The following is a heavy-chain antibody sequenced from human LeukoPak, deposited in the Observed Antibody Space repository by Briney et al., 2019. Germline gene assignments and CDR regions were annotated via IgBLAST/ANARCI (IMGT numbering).Heavy chain of an antibody. CDR2: ISGYNGNT. Sequence: GASVKVSCKASGGTFSSYAITWVRQAPGQGLEWMGWISGYNGNTNYAQKLQGRVTMTTDTSTSTAYMELRSLRSDDTAVYYCARASSPRDYYDYWGQGTLVTVSS. CDR3: ARASSPRDYYDY. CDR1: GGTFSSYA. J-gene: IGHJ4*02. V-gene: IGHV1-18*01.